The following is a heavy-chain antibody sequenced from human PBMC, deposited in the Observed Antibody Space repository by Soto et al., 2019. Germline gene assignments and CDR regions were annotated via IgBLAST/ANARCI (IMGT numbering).Heavy chain of an antibody. CDR3: AREGSYDTMDY. CDR1: GFTFSGYE. Sequence: GGSLRLSCTASGFTFSGYEMNWVRQAPGKGLEWVSYISGSGTTIYYADSVKGRFTISRDNAKDSLYLQMNSLRAEDTAVYYCAREGSYDTMDYLGLGTLVTVSS. V-gene: IGHV3-48*03. CDR2: ISGSGTTI. D-gene: IGHD3-22*01. J-gene: IGHJ4*02.